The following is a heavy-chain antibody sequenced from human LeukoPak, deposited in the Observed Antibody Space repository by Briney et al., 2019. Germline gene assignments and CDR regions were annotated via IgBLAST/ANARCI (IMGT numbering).Heavy chain of an antibody. CDR2: ISYDGSNK. CDR1: GFTFSSYG. D-gene: IGHD3-22*01. J-gene: IGHJ4*02. V-gene: IGHV3-30*03. Sequence: PGRSLRLSCAASGFTFSSYGMHWVRQAPGKGLEWVAVISYDGSNKYYADSVKGRFTISRDNSKNTLYLQMNSLRAEDTAVYYCAREADSSDYWGQGTLVTVSS. CDR3: AREADSSDY.